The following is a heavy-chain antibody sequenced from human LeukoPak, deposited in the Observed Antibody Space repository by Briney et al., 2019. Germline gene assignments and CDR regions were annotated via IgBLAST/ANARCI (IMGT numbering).Heavy chain of an antibody. V-gene: IGHV4-61*01. CDR2: IYYSGST. Sequence: PSETLSLTCTVSGGSVSSGSYYWSWIRQPPGKGLEWIGYIYYSGSTNYNPSLKGRVTISVDTSKNQFSLKLSSVTAADTAVYYCARTAGIAAALDYWGQGTLVTVSS. CDR1: GGSVSSGSYY. CDR3: ARTAGIAAALDY. D-gene: IGHD6-13*01. J-gene: IGHJ4*02.